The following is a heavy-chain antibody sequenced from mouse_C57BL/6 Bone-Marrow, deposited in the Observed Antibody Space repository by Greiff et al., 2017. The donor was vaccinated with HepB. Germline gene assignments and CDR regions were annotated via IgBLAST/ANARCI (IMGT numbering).Heavy chain of an antibody. Sequence: EVQLQQPGAELVRLGASVKLSCTASGFNIKDDYMHWVKQRPEQGLEWIGWIDPENGDTEYASKFQGKASITADTSSNTAYLPLSSLTSEDTAVYYCTTDYYGSRYWYFDVWGTGTTVTVSS. CDR2: IDPENGDT. CDR3: TTDYYGSRYWYFDV. D-gene: IGHD1-1*01. V-gene: IGHV14-4*01. J-gene: IGHJ1*03. CDR1: GFNIKDDY.